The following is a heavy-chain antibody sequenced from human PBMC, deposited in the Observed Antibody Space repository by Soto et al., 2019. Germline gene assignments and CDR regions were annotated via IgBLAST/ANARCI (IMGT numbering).Heavy chain of an antibody. D-gene: IGHD3-10*01. Sequence: EVQLLESGGGLAQPGGSLRLSCEASGFTFDSFAMSWVRQAPGKGLEWVSGISGSGGGTYYADSVKGRFTIPRDNSKNTVYLEKSSLKAEDTARYYCSKVDFFAVGAHDYWGQGTPVTVSS. CDR2: ISGSGGGT. J-gene: IGHJ4*02. CDR1: GFTFDSFA. V-gene: IGHV3-23*01. CDR3: SKVDFFAVGAHDY.